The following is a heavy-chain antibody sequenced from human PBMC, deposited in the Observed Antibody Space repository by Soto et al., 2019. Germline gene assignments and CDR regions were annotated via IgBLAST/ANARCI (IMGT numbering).Heavy chain of an antibody. CDR3: AREGYYSGSGSYSPPRYYGMDV. CDR2: ISDYNGNT. Sequence: QVQLVQSGAEVKKPGASVKVSCKASGYTFTNYGITWVRQAPGQGLEWMGWISDYNGNTYYGKKFQGRVTMTTETSKRTAYMELKSLRSDDTAVYYCAREGYYSGSGSYSPPRYYGMDVWGQGTTVTVSS. J-gene: IGHJ6*02. V-gene: IGHV1-18*01. D-gene: IGHD3-10*01. CDR1: GYTFTNYG.